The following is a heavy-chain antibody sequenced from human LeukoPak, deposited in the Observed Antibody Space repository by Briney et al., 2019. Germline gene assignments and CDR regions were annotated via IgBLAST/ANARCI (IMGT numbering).Heavy chain of an antibody. CDR1: GGSFSSYY. Sequence: RPSETLSLTCAVYGGSFSSYYWSWIRQPAGKGLEWIGRIYTSGSTNYNPSLKSRVTMSVDTSKNQFSLKLSSVTAADTAVYYCARDNGRIAARGGNDYWGQGTLVTVSS. CDR2: IYTSGST. J-gene: IGHJ4*02. CDR3: ARDNGRIAARGGNDY. D-gene: IGHD6-6*01. V-gene: IGHV4-4*07.